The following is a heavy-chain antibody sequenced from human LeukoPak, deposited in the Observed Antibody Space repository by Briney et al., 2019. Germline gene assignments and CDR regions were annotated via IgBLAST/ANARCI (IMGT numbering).Heavy chain of an antibody. J-gene: IGHJ4*02. CDR3: AKSLGGWFGGLDY. V-gene: IGHV3-9*01. CDR1: GFTFGDYA. D-gene: IGHD3-10*01. CDR2: IDWNGGNT. Sequence: PGGSLRLSCAASGFTFGDYAMHWVRQAPGKGLEWVSGIDWNGGNTGYADSVKGRFTISRDNAKNSLYLQMNSLIIEDTAFYYCAKSLGGWFGGLDYWGQGTLVTVSS.